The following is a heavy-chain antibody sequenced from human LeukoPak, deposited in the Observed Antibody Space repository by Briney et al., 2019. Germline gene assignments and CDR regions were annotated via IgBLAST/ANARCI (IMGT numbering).Heavy chain of an antibody. V-gene: IGHV4-59*01. Sequence: SETLSLTCTVSGGSISSYYWSWIRQPPGKGLEWIGYIYYSGSTNYNPSLKSRVTISVDTSKNQFSLKLNSVSAADTAVYYCTRLTVPLRFDPWGQGTLVTVSS. CDR1: GGSISSYY. J-gene: IGHJ5*02. CDR3: TRLTVPLRFDP. D-gene: IGHD2-2*01. CDR2: IYYSGST.